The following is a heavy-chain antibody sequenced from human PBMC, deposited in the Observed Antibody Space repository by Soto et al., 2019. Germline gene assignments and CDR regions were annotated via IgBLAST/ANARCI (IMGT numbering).Heavy chain of an antibody. V-gene: IGHV1-18*01. CDR2: ISAYNGNT. Sequence: QVQLVQSGAEGKKPGASVKVSCKASGYTFSGYAIVWVRQAPGQGLEWMGWISAYNGNTDYAQKFQGRVTMTTDTSTSTAYMELRSLTSDDTAVYYCARPFGDYGDYAWSLRYWGQGTLVTVSS. CDR1: GYTFSGYA. J-gene: IGHJ4*02. D-gene: IGHD4-17*01. CDR3: ARPFGDYGDYAWSLRY.